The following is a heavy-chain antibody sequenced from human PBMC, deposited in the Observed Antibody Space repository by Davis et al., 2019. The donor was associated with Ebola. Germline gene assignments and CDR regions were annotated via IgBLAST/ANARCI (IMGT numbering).Heavy chain of an antibody. D-gene: IGHD2-15*01. CDR3: AREHCSGGSCYPLYYFDY. V-gene: IGHV1-8*01. J-gene: IGHJ4*02. Sequence: ASVKVSCKASGYTFTSYDINWVRQATGQGLEWMGWMNPNSGNTGYAQKFQGRVTMTRNTSISTAYMELSSLRSEDTAVYYCAREHCSGGSCYPLYYFDYWGQGTLVTVSS. CDR2: MNPNSGNT. CDR1: GYTFTSYD.